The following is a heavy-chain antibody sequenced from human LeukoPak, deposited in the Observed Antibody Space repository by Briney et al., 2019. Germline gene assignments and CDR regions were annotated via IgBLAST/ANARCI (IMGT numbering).Heavy chain of an antibody. CDR1: GYTFTSYW. D-gene: IGHD1-26*01. CDR3: ARRPIVGGTSLDY. V-gene: IGHV5-51*01. Sequence: GESLKISCKGFGYTFTSYWIGWVRQMPGKGLEWMGIIYPGDSNTRYSPSFQGQVTISADKSISTAYLQWSSLKASDSAMYYCARRPIVGGTSLDYWGQGTLVTVSS. CDR2: IYPGDSNT. J-gene: IGHJ4*02.